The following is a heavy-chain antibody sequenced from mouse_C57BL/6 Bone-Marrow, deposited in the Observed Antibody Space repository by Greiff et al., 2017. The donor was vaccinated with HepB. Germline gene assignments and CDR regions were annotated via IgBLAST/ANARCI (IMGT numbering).Heavy chain of an antibody. V-gene: IGHV14-4*01. CDR3: TTQTAQAYDY. CDR2: IDPENGDT. J-gene: IGHJ4*01. D-gene: IGHD3-2*02. CDR1: GFNIKDDY. Sequence: EVQLQESGAELVRPGASVKLSCTASGFNIKDDYMHWVKQRPEQGLEWIGWIDPENGDTEYASKFQGKATITADTSSNTAYLQLSSLTSEDTAVYYCTTQTAQAYDYWGQGTSVTVSS.